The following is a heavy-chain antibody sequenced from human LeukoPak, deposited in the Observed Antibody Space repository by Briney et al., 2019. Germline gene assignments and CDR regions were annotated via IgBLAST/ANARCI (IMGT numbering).Heavy chain of an antibody. CDR1: GFTFSSYS. CDR3: ARDPDPSIAAAGTGYYGMDV. V-gene: IGHV3-21*01. J-gene: IGHJ6*02. Sequence: GGSLRLSCAASGFTFSSYSMNWVRQAPGKGLEWVSSISSSSSYIYYADSVKGRFTISRDNAKNSLYLQMNSLRAEDTAVYYCARDPDPSIAAAGTGYYGMDVWGQGTTVTVSS. CDR2: ISSSSSYI. D-gene: IGHD6-13*01.